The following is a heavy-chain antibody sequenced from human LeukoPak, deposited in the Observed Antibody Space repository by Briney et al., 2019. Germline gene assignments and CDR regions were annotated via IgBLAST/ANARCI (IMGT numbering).Heavy chain of an antibody. CDR1: GFTFSSYA. V-gene: IGHV3-30-3*01. J-gene: IGHJ4*02. Sequence: GGSLRLSCAASGFTFSSYAMHWVRQAPGKGLEWVAVISYDGSNKYYADSVKGRFTISRDNSKNTLYLQMNSLRAEDTAVYYCARGAYYGILTGYPVFDYWGQGTLVTVSS. CDR2: ISYDGSNK. D-gene: IGHD3-9*01. CDR3: ARGAYYGILTGYPVFDY.